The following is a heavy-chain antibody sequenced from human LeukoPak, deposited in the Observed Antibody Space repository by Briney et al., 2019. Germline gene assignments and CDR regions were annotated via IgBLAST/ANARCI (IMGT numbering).Heavy chain of an antibody. CDR2: IIPIFGTA. Sequence: GASVKVSCKASGGTFSSYAISWVRQAPGQGLEWMGGIIPIFGTANYAQKFQGRVTITADKSTSTAYMELSSLRSEDTAVYYCARDGVTMIVVAPNSHLDAFDIWGQGTMVTVSS. V-gene: IGHV1-69*06. CDR1: GGTFSSYA. D-gene: IGHD3-22*01. J-gene: IGHJ3*02. CDR3: ARDGVTMIVVAPNSHLDAFDI.